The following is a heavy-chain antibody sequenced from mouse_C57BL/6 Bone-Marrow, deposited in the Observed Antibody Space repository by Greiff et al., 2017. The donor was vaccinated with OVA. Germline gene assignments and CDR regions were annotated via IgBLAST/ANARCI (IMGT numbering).Heavy chain of an antibody. CDR2: IYPYNGVA. D-gene: IGHD1-1*01. J-gene: IGHJ1*03. Sequence: VQLQQSGPELVKPGASVKISCKASGYSFTGYYMHWVKQRHGKILDWIGYIYPYNGVASYNQKFKGKATLTVYKSSSTAYMGYRSLTSEDSAVYYCASPDYYGSSYGWYVDVWGTGTTVTVSS. CDR1: GYSFTGYY. V-gene: IGHV1-31*01. CDR3: ASPDYYGSSYGWYVDV.